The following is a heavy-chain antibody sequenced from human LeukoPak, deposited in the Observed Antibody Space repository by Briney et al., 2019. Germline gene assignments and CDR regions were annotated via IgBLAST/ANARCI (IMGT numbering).Heavy chain of an antibody. CDR1: GGSISSYY. CDR2: IYYSGST. V-gene: IGHV4-59*01. J-gene: IGHJ4*02. CDR3: AGAPIVVVPAAYFDY. D-gene: IGHD2-2*01. Sequence: SETLSLTCTVSGGSISSYYWSWIRQPPGKGLEWIGYIYYSGSTNYNPSLKSRVTISVDTSKNQFSLKLSSVTAADTAVYYCAGAPIVVVPAAYFDYWGQGTLVTVSS.